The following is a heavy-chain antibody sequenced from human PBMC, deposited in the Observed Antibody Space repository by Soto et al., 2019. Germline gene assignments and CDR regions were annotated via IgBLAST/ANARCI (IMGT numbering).Heavy chain of an antibody. CDR3: ASARWDY. V-gene: IGHV4-34*01. Sequence: QVQLQQWGAGLLKPSETLSLTCAVSGGSFNANYWSWIRQPPGKGLEWIGEINHSGSTNYNPSLKSRVTVSVDTSKNQFSLKLRSVTAADTAVYYCASARWDYWGQGTLVTVSS. CDR2: INHSGST. CDR1: GGSFNANY. J-gene: IGHJ4*02.